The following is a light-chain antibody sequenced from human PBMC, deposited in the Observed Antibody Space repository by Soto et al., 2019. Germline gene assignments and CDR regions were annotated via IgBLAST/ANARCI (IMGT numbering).Light chain of an antibody. CDR1: QTLSSNC. Sequence: EIVLALSPATLSLSPGERATLSCRASQTLSSNCLAWYQQKPGQAPRLLMSGASSRASGIPDRFSGSGSGTDFTLTISRLEPEDFAVYYCQQYGSSRTFGQGTKVEIK. V-gene: IGKV3-20*01. CDR3: QQYGSSRT. CDR2: GAS. J-gene: IGKJ1*01.